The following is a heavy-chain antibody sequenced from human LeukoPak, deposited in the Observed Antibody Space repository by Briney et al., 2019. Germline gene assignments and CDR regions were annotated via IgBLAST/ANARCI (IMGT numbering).Heavy chain of an antibody. V-gene: IGHV3-30*04. J-gene: IGHJ3*02. D-gene: IGHD3-22*01. CDR1: GFTFNSYV. CDR3: ARVHYYDSSGYYFDGFGI. Sequence: GGSLRLSCAASGFTFNSYVMHWVRQAPGKGLEWVAVMSYDGTNKYYADSVKGRFTISRDNSKNTLYLQMNSLRAEDTAVYYCARVHYYDSSGYYFDGFGIWGQGTMVTVSS. CDR2: MSYDGTNK.